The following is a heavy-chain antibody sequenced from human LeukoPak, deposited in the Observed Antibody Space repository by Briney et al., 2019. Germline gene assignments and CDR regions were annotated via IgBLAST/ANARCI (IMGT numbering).Heavy chain of an antibody. CDR1: GFTFSGYW. D-gene: IGHD3-3*01. J-gene: IGHJ4*02. CDR3: ARGEDYDFWSGYYIFHFDY. V-gene: IGHV3-7*01. CDR2: IKKDGSEK. Sequence: GGSLRLSRAASGFTFSGYWMTWVRQAPGKGLECVAIIKKDGSEKYHVDSVKGRFTISSDNAKNSLYLQMNSLRAEDTAVYYCARGEDYDFWSGYYIFHFDYWGQGTLVTVSS.